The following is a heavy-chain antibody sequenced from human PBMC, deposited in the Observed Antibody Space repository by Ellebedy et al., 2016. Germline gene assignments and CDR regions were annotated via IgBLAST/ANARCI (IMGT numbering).Heavy chain of an antibody. CDR2: ISGAGYTT. CDR3: YYGHYSGF. J-gene: IGHJ4*02. CDR1: GFTFGNFF. Sequence: GGSLRLXCVASGFTFGNFFMSWIRRAPGKGLEWVATISGAGYTTFFADSVKGRFTISRDNSRDTLYLQMDSLTAADTAVYYCYYGHYSGFWGQGTLVTVSS. D-gene: IGHD4-17*01. V-gene: IGHV3-23*01.